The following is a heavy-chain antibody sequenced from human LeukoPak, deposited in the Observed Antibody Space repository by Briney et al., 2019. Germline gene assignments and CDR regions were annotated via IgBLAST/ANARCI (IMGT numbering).Heavy chain of an antibody. CDR2: IRYDGSNK. Sequence: GGSLRLSCAASGFTFSTYAMHWVRQAPGKGLEWVAFIRYDGSNKYYADSVKGRFTISRDNSKNTLYLQMNSLRAEDTAVYYCAKDSLDYGDYFDYWGQGTLVTVSS. CDR1: GFTFSTYA. V-gene: IGHV3-30*02. D-gene: IGHD4-17*01. CDR3: AKDSLDYGDYFDY. J-gene: IGHJ4*02.